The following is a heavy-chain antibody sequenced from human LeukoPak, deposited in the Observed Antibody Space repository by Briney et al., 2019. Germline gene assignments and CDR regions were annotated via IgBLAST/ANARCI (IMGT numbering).Heavy chain of an antibody. J-gene: IGHJ5*02. Sequence: PSETLSLTCTVSGYSISSGYYWGWIRQPPGKGLEWIGSTYHSGSTNYNPSLKSRVTISVDTSKNQFSLKLSSVTAADTAVYYCAIQLLSLRWFDPWGQGTLVTVSS. CDR1: GYSISSGYY. V-gene: IGHV4-38-2*02. D-gene: IGHD2-2*01. CDR2: TYHSGST. CDR3: AIQLLSLRWFDP.